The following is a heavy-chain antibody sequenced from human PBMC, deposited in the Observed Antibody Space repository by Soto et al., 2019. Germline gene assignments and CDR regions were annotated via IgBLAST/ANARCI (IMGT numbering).Heavy chain of an antibody. J-gene: IGHJ6*01. CDR2: ISKDGSKK. CDR1: GFMFSGFG. Sequence: QVQLVESGGGVVQPGRSLRLSCAASGFMFSGFGMHWVRQAPGKGLQWVAGISKDGSKKYYADSVKGRFTISRDNSKKPLYLQMNSLRAEDTAVYYCATPSGYSFVLGSHDEASDMWGQG. CDR3: ATPSGYSFVLGSHDEASDM. D-gene: IGHD2-21*01. V-gene: IGHV3-30*03.